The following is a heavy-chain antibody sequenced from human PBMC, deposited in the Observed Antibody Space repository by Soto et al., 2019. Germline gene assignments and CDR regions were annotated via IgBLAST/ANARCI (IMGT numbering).Heavy chain of an antibody. CDR3: ARDPSIVVAGSPGAFDS. J-gene: IGHJ3*02. V-gene: IGHV1-18*01. CDR1: GYTFTSYG. D-gene: IGHD6-19*01. CDR2: ISACNGNT. Sequence: ASVNVSCKASGYTFTSYGISWVRQASAQGLEWIGWISACNGNTNYAQKLQGRVTMTTDTSTSTAYMELRSLRSDDTAVYYCARDPSIVVAGSPGAFDSWGQGTMVTV.